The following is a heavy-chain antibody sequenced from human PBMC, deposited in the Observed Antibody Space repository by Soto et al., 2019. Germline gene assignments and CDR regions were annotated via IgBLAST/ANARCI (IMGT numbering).Heavy chain of an antibody. CDR1: GGTFSSYT. D-gene: IGHD3-10*01. Sequence: QVQLVQSGAEVKKPGSSVKVSCKASGGTFSSYTISWVRQAPGQGLEWMGRIIPILGIANYAQKFQGRVTITADKSTSTAYMALSSLRSEDTAVYYCARDPASGSGSSTNVDYWGQGTLVTVSS. CDR2: IIPILGIA. V-gene: IGHV1-69*08. CDR3: ARDPASGSGSSTNVDY. J-gene: IGHJ4*02.